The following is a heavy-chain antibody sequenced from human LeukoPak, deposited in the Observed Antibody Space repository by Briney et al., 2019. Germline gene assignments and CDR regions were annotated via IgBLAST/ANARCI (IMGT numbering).Heavy chain of an antibody. J-gene: IGHJ4*02. CDR2: IYTSGST. V-gene: IGHV4-61*02. CDR1: GGSISSGSYY. D-gene: IGHD5-12*01. CDR3: AREGHSGPDY. Sequence: SETLSLTCTVSGGSISSGSYYWSWIRQPAGKGLEWIGRIYTSGSTNYNPSLKSRVTISVDTSKNQFSLKLSSVTAADTAVYYCAREGHSGPDYWGQGTQVTVSS.